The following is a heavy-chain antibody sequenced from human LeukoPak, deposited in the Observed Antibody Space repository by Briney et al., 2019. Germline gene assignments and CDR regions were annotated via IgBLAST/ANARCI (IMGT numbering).Heavy chain of an antibody. D-gene: IGHD6-13*01. V-gene: IGHV1-69*05. CDR3: ARDQGIAAAGTFYYFDY. CDR1: GGTFSSYA. Sequence: SVEVSCKASGGTFSSYAISWVRQAPGQGLKWMGRVIPIFGTANYAQKFQGRVTITTDESTSTAYMELSSLRSEDRAVYYCARDQGIAAAGTFYYFDYWGQGTLVTVSS. J-gene: IGHJ4*02. CDR2: VIPIFGTA.